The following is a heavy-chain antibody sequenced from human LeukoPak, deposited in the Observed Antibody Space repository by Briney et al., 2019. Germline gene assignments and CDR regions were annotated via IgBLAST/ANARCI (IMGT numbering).Heavy chain of an antibody. D-gene: IGHD4-17*01. Sequence: GASVKVSCKASGYTFTGYYMHWVRQASGQGLEWMGRINPNSGGTNYAQKFQGRVTMTRDTSISTAYMELSRLRSDDTAVYYCARSSDYGDYTDYWGQGTLVTVSS. CDR2: INPNSGGT. V-gene: IGHV1-2*06. J-gene: IGHJ4*02. CDR1: GYTFTGYY. CDR3: ARSSDYGDYTDY.